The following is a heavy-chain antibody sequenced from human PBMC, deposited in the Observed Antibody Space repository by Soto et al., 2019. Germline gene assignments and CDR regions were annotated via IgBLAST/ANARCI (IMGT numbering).Heavy chain of an antibody. CDR2: IDSNGGT. D-gene: IGHD3-10*01. J-gene: IGHJ6*02. CDR1: DDSSSNYK. CDR3: VRQGFGRLHGLVDV. V-gene: IGHV4-59*08. Sequence: QVQLQESGPGLVKPSETLSLTCTVSDDSSSNYKWSWIRQPPGRRLEWIGYIDSNGGTSYNPSLQSRVTISIDTSTKQIFLKLSSVTAADTAVYYCVRQGFGRLHGLVDVWGQGPTVTVSS.